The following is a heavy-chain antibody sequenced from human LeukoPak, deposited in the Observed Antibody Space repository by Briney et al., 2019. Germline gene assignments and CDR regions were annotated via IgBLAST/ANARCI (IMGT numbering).Heavy chain of an antibody. CDR1: GYTFTSYG. CDR3: ARGYDILTGQEHTSFDY. J-gene: IGHJ4*02. V-gene: IGHV1-18*01. D-gene: IGHD3-9*01. Sequence: ASVKVSCKASGYTFTSYGISWVRQAPGQGLEWMEWISAYNGNTNYAQKLQGRVTMTTDTSTSTAYMELRSLRSDDTAVYYCARGYDILTGQEHTSFDYWGQGTLVTVSS. CDR2: ISAYNGNT.